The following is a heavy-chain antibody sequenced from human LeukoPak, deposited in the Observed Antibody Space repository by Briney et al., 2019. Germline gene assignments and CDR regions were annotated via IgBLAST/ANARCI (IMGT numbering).Heavy chain of an antibody. V-gene: IGHV4-59*08. CDR1: GGSISGYY. Sequence: SETLSLTCTVPGGSISGYYWIWILQPPGKGLEWIAYIHYSGTTNFNPSLKSRVSISVDTSKNQFSLLLSSVTAADTAVYYCARHKALHKGDAFDIWGQGAMVTVSS. D-gene: IGHD4-11*01. CDR3: ARHKALHKGDAFDI. CDR2: IHYSGTT. J-gene: IGHJ3*02.